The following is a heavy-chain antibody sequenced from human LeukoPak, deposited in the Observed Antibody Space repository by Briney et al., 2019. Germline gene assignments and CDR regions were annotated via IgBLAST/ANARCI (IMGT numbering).Heavy chain of an antibody. CDR2: IWYDGSNK. CDR3: ARGPLSIAARPVYYYMDV. D-gene: IGHD6-6*01. J-gene: IGHJ6*03. Sequence: GRSLRLSCAASGFTFSSYGMHWVRQAPGKGLEWVAVIWYDGSNKYYADSVKGRFTISRDNSKNTLYLQMNSLRAEDTAVYYCARGPLSIAARPVYYYMDVWGKGTTVTVSS. CDR1: GFTFSSYG. V-gene: IGHV3-33*01.